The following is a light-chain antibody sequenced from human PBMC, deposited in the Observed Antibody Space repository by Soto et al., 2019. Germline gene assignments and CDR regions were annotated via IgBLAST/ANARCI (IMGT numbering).Light chain of an antibody. V-gene: IGKV3-11*01. Sequence: EIVLTQSPATLSLSPGERATLSCRASQSVSSYLAWYQQKPGQAPRLLIYDASNRATGIPARFSGSGSGTDFTLTISSLEPEDFVVYYCQQRSNWPLFGQRTRLEI. CDR1: QSVSSY. CDR3: QQRSNWPL. J-gene: IGKJ5*01. CDR2: DAS.